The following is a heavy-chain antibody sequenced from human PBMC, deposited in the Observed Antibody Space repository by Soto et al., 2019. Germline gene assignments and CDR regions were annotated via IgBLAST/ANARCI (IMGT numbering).Heavy chain of an antibody. CDR3: AKDIFRGIVVVPAAIRLRYYYYGMDV. Sequence: GGSLRLSCAASGFTFDDYAMHWVRQAPGKGLEWVSGISWNSGSIGYADSVKGRFTISRDNAKNSLYLQMNSLRAEDTALYYCAKDIFRGIVVVPAAIRLRYYYYGMDVWGQGTTVTVSS. CDR2: ISWNSGSI. J-gene: IGHJ6*02. V-gene: IGHV3-9*01. D-gene: IGHD2-2*02. CDR1: GFTFDDYA.